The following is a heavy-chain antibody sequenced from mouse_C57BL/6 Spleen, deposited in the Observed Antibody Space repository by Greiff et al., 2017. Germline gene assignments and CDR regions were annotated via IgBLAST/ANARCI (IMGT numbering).Heavy chain of an antibody. CDR1: GYTFTSYW. D-gene: IGHD1-1*01. Sequence: QVQLQQPGAELVRPGTSVKLSCKASGYTFTSYWMHWVKQRPGQGLEWIGVIDPSDSYTNYNQKFKGKATLTVDTSSSTAYMQLSSLTSEDSAVYYCARDGTTRLRGSRSWFAYWGQGTLVTVSA. CDR2: IDPSDSYT. CDR3: ARDGTTRLRGSRSWFAY. V-gene: IGHV1-59*01. J-gene: IGHJ3*01.